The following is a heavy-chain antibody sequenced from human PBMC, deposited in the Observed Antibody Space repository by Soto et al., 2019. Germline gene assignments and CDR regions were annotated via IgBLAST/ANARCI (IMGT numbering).Heavy chain of an antibody. J-gene: IGHJ6*02. Sequence: GGSLRLSCAVSGYTFSSYGMLGIGQALGKGLECVAVIWYDGSNKYYADSAKGGFTISRDNSKNTLSLHMNSLRAEDTAVYYCARDHATEISWEPYYYYNGMDVWGQGTTVAVSS. CDR3: ARDHATEISWEPYYYYNGMDV. D-gene: IGHD1-26*01. V-gene: IGHV3-33*01. CDR1: GYTFSSYG. CDR2: IWYDGSNK.